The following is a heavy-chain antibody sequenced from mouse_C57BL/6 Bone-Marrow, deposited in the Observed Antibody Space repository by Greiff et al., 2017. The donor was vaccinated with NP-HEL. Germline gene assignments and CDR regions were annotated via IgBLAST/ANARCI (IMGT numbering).Heavy chain of an antibody. D-gene: IGHD2-1*01. Sequence: VQLQQSGPELVKPGASVKMSCKASGYTFTDYNMHWVKQSHGKSLEWIGYINPNNGGTSYNQKFKGKATLTVNKSSSTAYMELRSLTSEDSAVYYCASPIYYGKASFDYWGQGTTLTVSS. CDR2: INPNNGGT. J-gene: IGHJ2*01. CDR3: ASPIYYGKASFDY. CDR1: GYTFTDYN. V-gene: IGHV1-22*01.